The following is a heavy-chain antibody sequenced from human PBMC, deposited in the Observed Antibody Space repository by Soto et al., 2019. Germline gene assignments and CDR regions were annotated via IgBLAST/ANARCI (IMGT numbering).Heavy chain of an antibody. CDR3: ARGWGRIFDH. Sequence: QVQLQQWGAGVLKPSETLSLTCAVYGGSFSGYYWNWIRQPPGKGLEWIGEINHSGSTNYKPSLKSRVIISVDTSRNPSSLKRSSVTAADTAVYYCARGWGRIFDHWGQGTLVSVSS. CDR2: INHSGST. CDR1: GGSFSGYY. J-gene: IGHJ4*02. D-gene: IGHD7-27*01. V-gene: IGHV4-34*01.